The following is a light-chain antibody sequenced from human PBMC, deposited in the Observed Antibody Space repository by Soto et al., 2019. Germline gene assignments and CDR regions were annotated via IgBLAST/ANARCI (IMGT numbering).Light chain of an antibody. CDR1: QSVTSSY. CDR2: AAS. J-gene: IGKJ4*01. V-gene: IGKV3D-20*02. CDR3: QQRSNGFT. Sequence: EIVLTQSPGTLSLSPGERATLSCRASQSVTSSYLAWYQRKPGQAPRLLIFAASTRATGIPDRFSGSGSGTDFTLTISRLEPEDFAYYYCQQRSNGFTFGGGTKVEI.